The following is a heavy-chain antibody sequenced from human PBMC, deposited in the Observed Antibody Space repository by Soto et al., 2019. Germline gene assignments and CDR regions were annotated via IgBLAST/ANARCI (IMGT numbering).Heavy chain of an antibody. CDR3: ARDRLTDSSGSHFDY. D-gene: IGHD3-22*01. CDR1: GGSISSFY. J-gene: IGHJ4*02. Sequence: SETLSLTCTVSGGSISSFYWSWIRQPAGKALGWIGRIYSSESTNYNPSLKSRVTMSVDTSKNQFSLKLSSVTAADTAVYYCARDRLTDSSGSHFDYWGQGTLVTVSS. V-gene: IGHV4-4*07. CDR2: IYSSEST.